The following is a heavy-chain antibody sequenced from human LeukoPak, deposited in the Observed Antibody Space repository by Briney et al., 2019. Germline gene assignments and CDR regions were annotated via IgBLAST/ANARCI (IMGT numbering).Heavy chain of an antibody. CDR2: IYPGDSDT. CDR1: EFSFIYYW. Sequence: AGESLDISCQASEFSFIYYWIVWVRQMPGKGLEWMGIIYPGDSDTRYSPSFQGRVTISADKSTSTAYLQWTSLKASDTAIYYCARRSADAFDIWGQGTMVTVSS. J-gene: IGHJ3*02. V-gene: IGHV5-51*01. CDR3: ARRSADAFDI.